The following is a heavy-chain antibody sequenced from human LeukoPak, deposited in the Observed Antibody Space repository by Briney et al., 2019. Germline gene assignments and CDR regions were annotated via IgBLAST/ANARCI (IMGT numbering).Heavy chain of an antibody. D-gene: IGHD3-3*01. CDR1: GFTFSSYA. CDR2: ISYDGSNK. V-gene: IGHV3-30-3*01. CDR3: AREGVYDFWTDY. J-gene: IGHJ4*02. Sequence: GGSLRLSCAASGFTFSSYAMHWVRQAPGKGLEWVAVISYDGSNKYYADSVKGRFTISRDNSKNTLYLQMNSLRAEDTAVYYCAREGVYDFWTDYWGQGTLVTVSS.